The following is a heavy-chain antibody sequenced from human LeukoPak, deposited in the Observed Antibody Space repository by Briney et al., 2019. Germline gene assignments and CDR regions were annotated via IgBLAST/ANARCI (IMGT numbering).Heavy chain of an antibody. Sequence: SETLSLTCTVSGGSISSGGYYWSWIRQHPGKGLEWIGYIYYSGSTYYNPSLKSRVTISVDTSKNQLSLKLSSVTAADTAVYYCASRGSRLYDSSGYAYWGQGTLVTVSS. D-gene: IGHD3-22*01. CDR3: ASRGSRLYDSSGYAY. CDR1: GGSISSGGYY. J-gene: IGHJ4*02. CDR2: IYYSGST. V-gene: IGHV4-31*03.